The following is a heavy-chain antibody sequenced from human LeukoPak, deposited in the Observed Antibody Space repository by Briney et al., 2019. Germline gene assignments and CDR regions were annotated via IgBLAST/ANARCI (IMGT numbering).Heavy chain of an antibody. D-gene: IGHD6-6*01. J-gene: IGHJ4*02. CDR2: IIPIFGTA. Sequence: SVKVSCKASGGTFTSYAISWVRQAPGQGLEWMGGIIPIFGTANYAQKFQGRVTITTDESTSTAYMELSSLRSEDTAVYYCARANARVSMTDSSSSFDYWGQGTLVTVSS. V-gene: IGHV1-69*05. CDR3: ARANARVSMTDSSSSFDY. CDR1: GGTFTSYA.